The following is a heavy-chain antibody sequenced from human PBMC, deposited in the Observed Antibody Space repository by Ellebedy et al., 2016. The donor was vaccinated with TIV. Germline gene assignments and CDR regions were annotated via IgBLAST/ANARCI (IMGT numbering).Heavy chain of an antibody. J-gene: IGHJ6*02. CDR3: ARAVDSGRDMDV. D-gene: IGHD1-26*01. V-gene: IGHV3-33*01. Sequence: GESLKISCAASGFSFRDYGMHWVRQAPGKGLEWVAIIWYDGGNKDYVDHVKGRFTISRDNSKNTLYLQMNSLRAEDTAVYYCARAVDSGRDMDVWGQGTTVTVSS. CDR2: IWYDGGNK. CDR1: GFSFRDYG.